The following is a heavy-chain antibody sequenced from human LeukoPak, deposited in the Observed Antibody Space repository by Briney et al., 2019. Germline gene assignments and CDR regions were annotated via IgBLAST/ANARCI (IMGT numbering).Heavy chain of an antibody. D-gene: IGHD2-8*01. J-gene: IGHJ4*02. CDR3: ARHGRMVIMSKFSTGIDQ. Sequence: SETLSLTCTVSGGSLNPFYWGWIRQPPGKGLEWIGYISYSGSTNYNTSLKSRVTISMDTSKNQFSLNLRSVTAADTAIYYCARHGRMVIMSKFSTGIDQWGQGTLVTVSS. V-gene: IGHV4-59*08. CDR2: ISYSGST. CDR1: GGSLNPFY.